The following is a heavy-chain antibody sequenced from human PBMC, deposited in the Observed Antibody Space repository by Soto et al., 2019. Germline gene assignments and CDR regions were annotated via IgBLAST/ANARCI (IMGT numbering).Heavy chain of an antibody. CDR2: IYWDDDK. CDR1: GFSLSSSGVG. V-gene: IGHV2-5*02. Sequence: QITLKESGPSLLRPTQTLTLTCTYSGFSLSSSGVGVGWVRQPPGKALEWLTFIYWDDDKRNNLSLKTRLTTTKNTPKTRVVLTIPTVHPANNPTYYWAPLVVAAITFSFAPGGKETRVTFPS. D-gene: IGHD2-15*01. CDR3: APLVVAAITFSFAP. J-gene: IGHJ4*02.